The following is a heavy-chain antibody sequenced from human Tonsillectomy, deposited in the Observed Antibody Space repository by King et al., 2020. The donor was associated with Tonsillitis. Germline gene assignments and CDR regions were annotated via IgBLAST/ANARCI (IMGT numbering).Heavy chain of an antibody. D-gene: IGHD4-23*01. CDR3: ARPEVTPPNYYYYGMDV. CDR2: ISYDGSNK. CDR1: GFTFSNYG. V-gene: IGHV3-33*05. J-gene: IGHJ6*02. Sequence: VQLVQSGGGVVQPGRSLRLSCAASGFTFSNYGMHWVRQAPGKGLEWVAVISYDGSNKYYADSVKGRFNISRDNSKNTLYLQMNSLRAEDTAVYYCARPEVTPPNYYYYGMDVWGQGTMVTVSS.